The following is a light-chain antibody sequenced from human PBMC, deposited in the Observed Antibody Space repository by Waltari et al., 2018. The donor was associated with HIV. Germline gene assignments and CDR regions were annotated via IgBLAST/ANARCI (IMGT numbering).Light chain of an antibody. CDR1: SSNIANSY. J-gene: IGLJ2*01. Sequence: QSVLTQPPSVSAAPGQKVTISCSGSSSNIANSYVSWYQQLPGTAPKLLIYDNNKRPSGIPDRFSGSESGTSATLGITGLQTGDEADYYCGTWDSSLTAGLFGGGTKLTVL. V-gene: IGLV1-51*01. CDR3: GTWDSSLTAGL. CDR2: DNN.